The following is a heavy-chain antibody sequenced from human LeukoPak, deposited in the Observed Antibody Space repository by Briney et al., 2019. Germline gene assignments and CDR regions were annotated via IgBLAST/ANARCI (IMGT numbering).Heavy chain of an antibody. CDR2: IYTSGST. J-gene: IGHJ5*02. D-gene: IGHD3-10*01. CDR3: ARDLTVRGVTHDNWFDP. Sequence: SETLSLTCTVSGGSISIYYWNWIRQPAGKGLEWIGRIYTSGSTKYNPSLKSRVTMSVDTSKNQFSLKLSSVTAADTAVYYCARDLTVRGVTHDNWFDPWGQGTLVTVSS. V-gene: IGHV4-4*07. CDR1: GGSISIYY.